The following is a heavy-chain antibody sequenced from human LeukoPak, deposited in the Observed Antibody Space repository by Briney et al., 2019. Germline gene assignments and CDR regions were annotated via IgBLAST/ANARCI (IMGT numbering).Heavy chain of an antibody. V-gene: IGHV3-23*01. CDR2: IGSSGVTT. D-gene: IGHD6-13*01. CDR1: GFTFSSYA. J-gene: IGHJ3*02. Sequence: PGGSLRLSCAASGFTFSSYAMIWVRQAPGRGLEWVSAIGSSGVTTYYADSVKGRFTISRDNSKNTLYMQMNSLRGEDTAIYYCARIPASSSGAFDIWGQGTMVTVSS. CDR3: ARIPASSSGAFDI.